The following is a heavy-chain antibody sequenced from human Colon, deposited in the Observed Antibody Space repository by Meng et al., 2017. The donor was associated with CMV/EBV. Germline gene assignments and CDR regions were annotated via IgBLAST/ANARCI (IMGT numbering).Heavy chain of an antibody. D-gene: IGHD3-3*01. CDR2: ISSSGSTL. CDR1: GFTFSSYE. V-gene: IGHV3-48*03. Sequence: GESLKISCAASGFTFSSYEMNWVRQAPGKGLEWVSYISSSGSTLYYADSVKGRFTMSRDNVRNSLYLQMNSLRAEDTAVYYCARVQEVHDFSIGSNYGMDVWGQGTTVTVSS. J-gene: IGHJ6*02. CDR3: ARVQEVHDFSIGSNYGMDV.